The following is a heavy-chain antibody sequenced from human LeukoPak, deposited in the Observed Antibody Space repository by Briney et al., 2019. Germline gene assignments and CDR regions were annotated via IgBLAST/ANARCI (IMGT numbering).Heavy chain of an antibody. CDR3: GRAEELYVGSPPLYYYYLDV. Sequence: SETLSLTCSVSGGSMSSYYWNWIRHTPGKGLEWNGYTYYTRSTNYSPSFKSRVTISLDKSKKQIFLNMNSVTAADTAVYYCGRAEELYVGSPPLYYYYLDVWGKGTTVTVSS. CDR2: TYYTRST. V-gene: IGHV4-59*01. J-gene: IGHJ6*03. D-gene: IGHD1-26*01. CDR1: GGSMSSYY.